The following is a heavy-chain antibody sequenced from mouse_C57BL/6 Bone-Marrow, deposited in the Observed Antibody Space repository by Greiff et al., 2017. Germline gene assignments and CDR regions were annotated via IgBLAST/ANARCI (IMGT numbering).Heavy chain of an antibody. CDR2: ISNLAYSI. V-gene: IGHV5-15*01. CDR1: GFTFSDYG. D-gene: IGHD1-1*01. Sequence: EVQRVESGGGLVQPGGSLKLSCAASGFTFSDYGMAWVRQAPRKGPEWVAFISNLAYSIYYADTVTGRFTISRENAKNTLYLEMSSLRSEDTAMYYCARNYGSSYGYYAMDYWGQGTSVTVSS. CDR3: ARNYGSSYGYYAMDY. J-gene: IGHJ4*01.